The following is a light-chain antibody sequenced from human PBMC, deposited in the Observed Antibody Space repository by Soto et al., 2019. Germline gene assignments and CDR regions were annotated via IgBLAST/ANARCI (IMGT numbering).Light chain of an antibody. CDR1: QSLVSTNGNTF. V-gene: IGKV2-30*01. Sequence: DAVMTQSPVSLPVTLGQPAAISCRSSQSLVSTNGNTFLNWFQQRPGQSPRRLIYKVSNRDSGVPDRFSGSESGTDFTLKISRVEAEDVGIYYCMQGSHWPYTFGQGTKLEIK. CDR2: KVS. CDR3: MQGSHWPYT. J-gene: IGKJ2*01.